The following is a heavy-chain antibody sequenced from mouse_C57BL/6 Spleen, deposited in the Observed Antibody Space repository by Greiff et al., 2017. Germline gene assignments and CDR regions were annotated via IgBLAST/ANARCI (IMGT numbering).Heavy chain of an antibody. CDR3: ARQGGNYDD. Sequence: EVMLVESGGDLVKPGGSLKLSCAASGFTFSSYGMSWVRQTPDKRLEWVATISSGGSYPYYPDSVKGRFTISRDNAKNTLYLQMSSLKSEDTAMYYCARQGGNYDDWGKGTTLTVSS. CDR1: GFTFSSYG. D-gene: IGHD2-1*01. V-gene: IGHV5-6*01. CDR2: ISSGGSYP. J-gene: IGHJ2*01.